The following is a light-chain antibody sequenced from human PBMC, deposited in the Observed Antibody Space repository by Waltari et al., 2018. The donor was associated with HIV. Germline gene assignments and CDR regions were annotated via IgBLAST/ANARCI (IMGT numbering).Light chain of an antibody. CDR2: DTS. V-gene: IGKV3-11*01. Sequence: EIVLTQSTATLSLSPGDRATLSCWASQSVRSYLAWYQQRPDQAPRLLIYDTSNRATGIPARFSGSGSGTDFTLTISSLEPEDFAVYYCQQRSSWPLTLGQGTNVEFK. J-gene: IGKJ1*01. CDR1: QSVRSY. CDR3: QQRSSWPLT.